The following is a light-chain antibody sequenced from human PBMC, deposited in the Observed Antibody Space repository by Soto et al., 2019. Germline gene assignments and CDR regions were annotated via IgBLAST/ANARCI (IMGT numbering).Light chain of an antibody. Sequence: QSVLTQPPSVSAAPGQTVTISCSGSSSNIGDNYVSWYQQLPGTAPTLLLFDNTKRPSGIPDRFSGSKSGTSATLDITGLQPGDEADYYCVTWDRSLSVGRLGGGTKLTVL. CDR1: SSNIGDNY. CDR3: VTWDRSLSVGR. CDR2: DNT. J-gene: IGLJ2*01. V-gene: IGLV1-51*01.